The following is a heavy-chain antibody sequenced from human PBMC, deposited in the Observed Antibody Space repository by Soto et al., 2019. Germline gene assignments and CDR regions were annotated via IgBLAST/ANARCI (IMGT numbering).Heavy chain of an antibody. V-gene: IGHV3-73*02. D-gene: IGHD5-12*01. Sequence: EVQMVESGGGLVQPGVSLTLSCAASGFTFSESAIHWVRQASGKGLEWVGHIRSKANNYATAYAASVKGRFTISRDDSKNTASLQMSSLKTEDTAVYYCSRSRVGYNPIDYWGQGTLVTVSS. CDR1: GFTFSESA. CDR2: IRSKANNYAT. CDR3: SRSRVGYNPIDY. J-gene: IGHJ4*02.